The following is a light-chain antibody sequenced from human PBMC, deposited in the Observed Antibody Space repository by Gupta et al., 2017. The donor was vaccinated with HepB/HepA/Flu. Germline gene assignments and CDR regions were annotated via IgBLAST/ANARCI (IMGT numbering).Light chain of an antibody. CDR2: KVS. V-gene: IGKV2-30*01. Sequence: DAAMTQSPLSLPVTLGQPASISCRSSQSLVYTDGYTCLIGFQQKTGQSPRRLIYKVSYRKSGVPARFSGSGSGTHVSPKISGVEEEDVGVYYCMQGTRGPRTFGQGTKLEVK. CDR1: QSLVYTDGYTC. J-gene: IGKJ2*02. CDR3: MQGTRGPRT.